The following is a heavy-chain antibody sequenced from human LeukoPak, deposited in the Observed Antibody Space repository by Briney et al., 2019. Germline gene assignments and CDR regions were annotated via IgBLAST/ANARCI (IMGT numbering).Heavy chain of an antibody. V-gene: IGHV3-30-3*01. CDR3: AKVKWKLIGYFDY. Sequence: GGSLRLSCAASGFTFSSYAMHWVRQAPGKGLEWVAVISYDGSNKYYADSVKGRFTISRDNSKNTLYLQMNSLRAEDTAVYFCAKVKWKLIGYFDYWGQGTLVTVSS. J-gene: IGHJ4*02. CDR1: GFTFSSYA. CDR2: ISYDGSNK. D-gene: IGHD1-20*01.